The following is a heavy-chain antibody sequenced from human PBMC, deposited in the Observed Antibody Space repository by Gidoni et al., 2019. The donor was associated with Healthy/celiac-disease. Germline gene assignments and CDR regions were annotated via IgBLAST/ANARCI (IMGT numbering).Heavy chain of an antibody. V-gene: IGHV4-31*03. CDR3: ARAEGGYSSSWYDY. J-gene: IGHJ4*02. CDR2: IYYSGST. D-gene: IGHD6-13*01. CDR1: GGSISRGGYY. Sequence: QVQLQESGPGLVKPSQTLSLPCPVSGGSISRGGYYWSWIRQHPGKGLEWIGYIYYSGSTYYNPSLKSRVTISVDTSKNQFSLKLSSVTAADTAVYYCARAEGGYSSSWYDYWGQGTLVTVSS.